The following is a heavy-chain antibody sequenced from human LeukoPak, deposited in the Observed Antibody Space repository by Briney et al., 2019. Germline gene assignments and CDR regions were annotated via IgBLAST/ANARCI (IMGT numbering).Heavy chain of an antibody. D-gene: IGHD3-3*01. J-gene: IGHJ4*02. CDR1: GGSISSGDYY. Sequence: SQTLCLTCTVSGGSISSGDYYWSWIRQPPGKGLEWIGYIYYSGSTYYNPSLKSRVTISVDTSKNQFSLKLSSVTAADTAVYYCARAMYYDFWSGHDYWGQGTLVTVSS. V-gene: IGHV4-30-4*01. CDR2: IYYSGST. CDR3: ARAMYYDFWSGHDY.